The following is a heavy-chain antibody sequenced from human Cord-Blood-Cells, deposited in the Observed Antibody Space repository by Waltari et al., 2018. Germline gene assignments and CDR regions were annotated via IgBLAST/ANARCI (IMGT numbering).Heavy chain of an antibody. V-gene: IGHV1-69*06. J-gene: IGHJ6*02. Sequence: QVQLVPSGAEVKKPGPSVKGSCKASGGTFSSYAISWVRQATGEGLEWLGGRGGIIPIFCTANYAQNVQGRVTITADKSTSTAYMELSSLRSEDKAVYYCARDVVGQLVSHYYYGMDVWGQGTTVTVSS. CDR2: IIPIFCTA. CDR3: ARDVVGQLVSHYYYGMDV. CDR1: GGTFSSYA. D-gene: IGHD6-6*01.